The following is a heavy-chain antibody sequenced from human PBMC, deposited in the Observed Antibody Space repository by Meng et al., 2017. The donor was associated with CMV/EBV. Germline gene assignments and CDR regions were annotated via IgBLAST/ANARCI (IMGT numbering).Heavy chain of an antibody. CDR2: ISYDGSNK. J-gene: IGHJ4*02. D-gene: IGHD3-10*01. V-gene: IGHV3-30-3*01. CDR1: GFTFSSYA. Sequence: GESLRLSCAASGFTFSSYAMHWVRQAPGKGLEWVAVISYDGSNKYYADSVKGRFTISRDNSKNTLYLQMNSLRAEDTAVYYCARDYYGSGTDGFDYWGQGTLVTVSS. CDR3: ARDYYGSGTDGFDY.